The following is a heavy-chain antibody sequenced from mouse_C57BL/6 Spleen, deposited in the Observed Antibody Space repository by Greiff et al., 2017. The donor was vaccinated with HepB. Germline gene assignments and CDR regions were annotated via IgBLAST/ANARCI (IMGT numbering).Heavy chain of an antibody. CDR2: ISDGGSYT. V-gene: IGHV5-4*03. CDR3: ARSHPSYYFDY. Sequence: EVMLVESGGGLVKPGGSLKLSCAASGFTFSSYAMSWVRQTPEKRLEWVATISDGGSYTYYPDNVKGRFTISRDNAKNNLYLQMSHLKSEDTAMYYCARSHPSYYFDYWGQGTTLTVSS. J-gene: IGHJ2*01. CDR1: GFTFSSYA.